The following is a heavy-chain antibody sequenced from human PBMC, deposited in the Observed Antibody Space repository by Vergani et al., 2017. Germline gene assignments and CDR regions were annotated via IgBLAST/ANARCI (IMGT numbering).Heavy chain of an antibody. D-gene: IGHD3-10*01. Sequence: QVQLQESGPGLVKPSQTLSLTCTVSGGSISSGGYYLSWIRQHPGKGLEWIGYIYYSGSTYYNPSLKSRVTISVDTSKNQFSLKLSSVTAADTAVYYCARDVPXGKYPPAHYYYMDVWGKGTTVTVSS. CDR3: ARDVPXGKYPPAHYYYMDV. CDR1: GGSISSGGYY. CDR2: IYYSGST. J-gene: IGHJ6*03. V-gene: IGHV4-31*03.